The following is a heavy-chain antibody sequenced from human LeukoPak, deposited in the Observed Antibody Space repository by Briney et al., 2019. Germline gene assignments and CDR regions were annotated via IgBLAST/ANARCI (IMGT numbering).Heavy chain of an antibody. CDR1: GFTFSSYS. Sequence: GGSLRLSCAASGFTFSSYSMNWVRQAPGKGLEWVSSISSSSSYIYYADSVKGRFTISRDNAKNSLYLQMNSLRAEDTAVYYCTRSGRGAFFKAYFDYWGQGTLVTVSS. V-gene: IGHV3-21*01. CDR2: ISSSSSYI. CDR3: TRSGRGAFFKAYFDY. D-gene: IGHD2/OR15-2a*01. J-gene: IGHJ4*02.